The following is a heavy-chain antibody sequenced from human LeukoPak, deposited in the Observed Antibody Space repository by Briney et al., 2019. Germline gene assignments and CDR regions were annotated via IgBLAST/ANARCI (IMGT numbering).Heavy chain of an antibody. CDR1: GFTFSSYG. CDR3: ARAGFPVYDRSGSGGVYFDY. CDR2: ISDSGGSI. D-gene: IGHD3-22*01. J-gene: IGHJ4*02. V-gene: IGHV3-23*01. Sequence: GGSLRLSCAASGFTFSSYGLSWVRQAPGKGLAWVSSISDSGGSIYYADSVKGRFTSSRDNAKNSLYLQMNSLRAEDTAVYYCARAGFPVYDRSGSGGVYFDYWGQGTLVTVSS.